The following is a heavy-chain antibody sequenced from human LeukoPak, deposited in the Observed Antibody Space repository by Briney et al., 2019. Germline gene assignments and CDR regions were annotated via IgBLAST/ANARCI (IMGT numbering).Heavy chain of an antibody. CDR3: ARVGSDTAMGYFDY. CDR2: IIPIFGTA. V-gene: IGHV1-69*05. Sequence: AASVKVSRKSSGGTFSSYAISWVRQAPGQGLEWMGGIIPIFGTANYAQKFQGRVTITTDESTSTAYMELSSLRSEDTAVYYCARVGSDTAMGYFDYWGQGTLVTVSS. J-gene: IGHJ4*02. CDR1: GGTFSSYA. D-gene: IGHD3-10*01.